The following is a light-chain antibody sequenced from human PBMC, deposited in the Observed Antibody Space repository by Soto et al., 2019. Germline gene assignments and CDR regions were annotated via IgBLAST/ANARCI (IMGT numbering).Light chain of an antibody. CDR1: QTISSW. CDR3: QQRNSYPRT. V-gene: IGKV1-5*03. J-gene: IGKJ2*02. CDR2: KAS. Sequence: DIQLTQSPSTLSASVGDRVTITCRASQTISSWLAWYQQKPGKAPKLLIYKASTLKSGVPSRFSGSGSGTEFTLTISSLQPEDFATYYCQQRNSYPRTFGQGTKVDIK.